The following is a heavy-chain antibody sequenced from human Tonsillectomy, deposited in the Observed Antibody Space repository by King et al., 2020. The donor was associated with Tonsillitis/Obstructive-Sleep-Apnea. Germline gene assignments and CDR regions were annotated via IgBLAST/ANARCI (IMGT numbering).Heavy chain of an antibody. Sequence: VQLVESGGGVVQPGRSLRLSCAASGFTFGTYAMHWVRQAPGKGLEWVAVISNDGSKTYYADSVKGRLTISRDNSKNTLFLQMNSLGADDTAVYYCAKGVAKQWLEIDYWGQGNLVTVSS. J-gene: IGHJ4*02. D-gene: IGHD6-19*01. CDR2: ISNDGSKT. CDR1: GFTFGTYA. CDR3: AKGVAKQWLEIDY. V-gene: IGHV3-30*18.